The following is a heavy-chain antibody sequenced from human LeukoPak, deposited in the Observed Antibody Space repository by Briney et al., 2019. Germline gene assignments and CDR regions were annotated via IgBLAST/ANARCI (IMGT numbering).Heavy chain of an antibody. CDR1: GYTFTGYY. CDR2: INPNSGGT. D-gene: IGHD3-22*01. J-gene: IGHJ5*02. V-gene: IGHV1-2*02. CDR3: ARTYDSSGYYWFDP. Sequence: ASVKVSCKASGYTFTGYYMHWVRQVPGQGLGWMGWINPNSGGTNYAQKFQGRVTMTRDTSISTAYMELNRLRSDDTAVYYCARTYDSSGYYWFDPWGQGTLVTVSS.